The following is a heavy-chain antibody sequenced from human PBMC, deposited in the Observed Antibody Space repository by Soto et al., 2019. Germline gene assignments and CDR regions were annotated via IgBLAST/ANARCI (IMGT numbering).Heavy chain of an antibody. Sequence: SVKVSCKASGGTFSSYAISWVRQAPGQGLEWMGGIIPIFGTANYAQKFQGRVTITADESASTAYMELSSLRSEDTAVYYCAGGGDYYDSSGYYYGAGMDVWGQGTTVTVSS. CDR3: AGGGDYYDSSGYYYGAGMDV. V-gene: IGHV1-69*13. D-gene: IGHD3-22*01. CDR2: IIPIFGTA. CDR1: GGTFSSYA. J-gene: IGHJ6*02.